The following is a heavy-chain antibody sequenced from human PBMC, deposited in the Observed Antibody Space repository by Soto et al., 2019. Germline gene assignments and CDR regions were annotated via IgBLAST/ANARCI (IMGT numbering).Heavy chain of an antibody. Sequence: PSETLSLTSAVYGGSFSGYYWSWIRQPPGKGLEWIGEINHSGSTNYNPSLKSRVTISVDTSKNQFSLKLSSVTAADTAVYYCARGVDTAMGTIAYWGQGTLVTVSS. V-gene: IGHV4-34*01. CDR2: INHSGST. CDR3: ARGVDTAMGTIAY. CDR1: GGSFSGYY. D-gene: IGHD5-18*01. J-gene: IGHJ4*02.